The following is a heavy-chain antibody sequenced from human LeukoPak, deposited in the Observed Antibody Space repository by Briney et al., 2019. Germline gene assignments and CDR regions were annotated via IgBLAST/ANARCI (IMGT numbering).Heavy chain of an antibody. Sequence: GGSLRLSCAASGFTFDDYGMSWVRQAPGKGLEWVSGINWNGGSTGYADSVKGRFTISRDNAKNSLYLQMNSLRAEDTAVYYCAREYSYGYGYYYMDVWGKGTTVTVSS. D-gene: IGHD5-18*01. J-gene: IGHJ6*03. CDR3: AREYSYGYGYYYMDV. CDR2: INWNGGST. CDR1: GFTFDDYG. V-gene: IGHV3-20*04.